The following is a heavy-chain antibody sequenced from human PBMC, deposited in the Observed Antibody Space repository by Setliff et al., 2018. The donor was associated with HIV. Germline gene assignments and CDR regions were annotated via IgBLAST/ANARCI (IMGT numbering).Heavy chain of an antibody. Sequence: PGGSLRLSCAACGFTFSDHYMDWVRQAPGKGLEWVGRTTNKADSYNTNYAASVKGRFTIARDDSKKSLYLQMNSLKIEDTAVYYCVRGLGSEFDYWGQGTLVTVSS. CDR1: GFTFSDHY. CDR2: TTNKADSYNT. CDR3: VRGLGSEFDY. V-gene: IGHV3-72*01. J-gene: IGHJ4*02. D-gene: IGHD2-15*01.